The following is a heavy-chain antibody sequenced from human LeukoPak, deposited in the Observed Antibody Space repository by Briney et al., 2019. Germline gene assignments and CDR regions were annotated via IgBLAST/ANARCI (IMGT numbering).Heavy chain of an antibody. V-gene: IGHV4-39*07. CDR3: AREGILGAIDY. J-gene: IGHJ4*02. Sequence: TSETLSLTCTVSGGSISSPNYYWGWIRQPPGKGLEWIGSIYYTGSTYHNPSLKSRVTISVDTSRNQVSLKLSSVTAADTAVFFCAREGILGAIDYWGQGTLVTVSS. CDR2: IYYTGST. D-gene: IGHD1-26*01. CDR1: GGSISSPNYY.